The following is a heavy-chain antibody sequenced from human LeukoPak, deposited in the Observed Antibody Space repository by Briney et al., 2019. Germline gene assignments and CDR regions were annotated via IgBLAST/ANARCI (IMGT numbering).Heavy chain of an antibody. CDR3: ARSSHYDILTGYSEEDAFDI. D-gene: IGHD3-9*01. CDR2: IYSGGST. CDR1: GFTVSSNY. Sequence: PGGSLRLSCAASGFTVSSNYMSWVRQAPGQGLEWVSVIYSGGSTDYADSVTGRFPISRDTSKNTLYLQMNSLRVEDTAVYYCARSSHYDILTGYSEEDAFDIWGQGTMVTVSS. V-gene: IGHV3-53*01. J-gene: IGHJ3*02.